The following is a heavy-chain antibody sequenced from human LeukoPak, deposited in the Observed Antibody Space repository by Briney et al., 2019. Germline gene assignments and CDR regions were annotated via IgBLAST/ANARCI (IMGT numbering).Heavy chain of an antibody. J-gene: IGHJ4*02. CDR1: GFTFSNAW. D-gene: IGHD3-10*01. CDR2: IKSKTDGGTT. Sequence: GGSLRLSCAASGFTFSNAWMSWVRQAPGKGLEWVGRIKSKTDGGTTAYATPVKGRFTISRDDSKNTLYLKMNSLKTEDTAVYYCLRDWYGAGSYWQIRESYFDYWGQGTLVTVSS. V-gene: IGHV3-15*01. CDR3: LRDWYGAGSYWQIRESYFDY.